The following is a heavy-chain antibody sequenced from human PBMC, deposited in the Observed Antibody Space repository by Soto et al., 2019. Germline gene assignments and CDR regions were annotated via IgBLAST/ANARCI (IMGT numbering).Heavy chain of an antibody. J-gene: IGHJ4*02. CDR1: GYSFTSYW. D-gene: IGHD1-26*01. CDR3: ERYSPVVGATYYFDY. Sequence: ESLKMSCTGSGYSFTSYWIGWVRQMPGKGLEWMGIIYPGDSDTRYSPSFQGQVTISADKSISTAYLQWSSLKASDTAMYYCERYSPVVGATYYFDYWGQGTLVTVYS. CDR2: IYPGDSDT. V-gene: IGHV5-51*01.